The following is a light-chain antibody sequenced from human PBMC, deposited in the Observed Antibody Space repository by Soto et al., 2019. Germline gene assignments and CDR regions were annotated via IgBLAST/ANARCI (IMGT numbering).Light chain of an antibody. CDR2: DVS. J-gene: IGLJ1*01. V-gene: IGLV2-11*01. Sequence: QSALTQPRSVSGSPGQSITISCTGPSSDVGGYNYVSWYRQHPGKAPKLMIYDVSKRPSGVPDRFSGSKSGNTASLTISGLQAEDEADYYCCSYAGSYTHYVFVTGTKLTVL. CDR1: SSDVGGYNY. CDR3: CSYAGSYTHYV.